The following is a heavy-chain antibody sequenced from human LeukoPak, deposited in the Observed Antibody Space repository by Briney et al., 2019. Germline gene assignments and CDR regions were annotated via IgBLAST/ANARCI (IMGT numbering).Heavy chain of an antibody. CDR1: GFTFSSYE. CDR2: ISGSGGST. Sequence: PGGSLRLSCAASGFTFSSYEMNWVRQAPGKGLEGVPAISGSGGSTYYADSVKGRFTISRDNSKNTLYLQMNSLRAEDTAVYYCAKEEWLETGEIDYWGQGTLVTVSS. V-gene: IGHV3-23*01. CDR3: AKEEWLETGEIDY. J-gene: IGHJ4*02. D-gene: IGHD6-19*01.